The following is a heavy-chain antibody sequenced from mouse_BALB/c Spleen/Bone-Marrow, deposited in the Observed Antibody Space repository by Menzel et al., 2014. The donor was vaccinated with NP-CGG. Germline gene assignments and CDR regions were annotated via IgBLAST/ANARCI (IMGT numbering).Heavy chain of an antibody. CDR3: ARHGYGNYVAMDY. Sequence: EVQLQESGPELVKPGASMKISCKASGYSFTGYTMNWVKQSHGKNLEWIGHINPYNGGTSQNQKFKGKATLTVDKSSSTAYMELLSLTSEDSAVYYCARHGYGNYVAMDYWGQGTSVTVSS. V-gene: IGHV1-18*01. CDR1: GYSFTGYT. CDR2: INPYNGGT. D-gene: IGHD2-10*02. J-gene: IGHJ4*01.